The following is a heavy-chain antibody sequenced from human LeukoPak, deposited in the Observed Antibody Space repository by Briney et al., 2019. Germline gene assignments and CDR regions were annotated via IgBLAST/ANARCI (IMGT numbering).Heavy chain of an antibody. CDR3: ARVGIVVVPAAVDY. D-gene: IGHD2-2*01. Sequence: SETLSLTCTVSGGSISSGDYYWSWIRQPPGKGLEWIGYIYYSGSTYYNPSLKSRVTISVDTSKNQFSLKLSSVTAADTAVYYCARVGIVVVPAAVDYWGQGTLVTVSS. J-gene: IGHJ4*02. V-gene: IGHV4-30-4*08. CDR2: IYYSGST. CDR1: GGSISSGDYY.